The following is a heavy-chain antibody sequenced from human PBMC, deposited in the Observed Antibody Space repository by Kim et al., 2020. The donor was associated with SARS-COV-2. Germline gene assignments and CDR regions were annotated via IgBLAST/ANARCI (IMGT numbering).Heavy chain of an antibody. V-gene: IGHV5-51*01. CDR3: ARILSFWGTAMGHFDY. J-gene: IGHJ4*02. CDR1: GYSFTSYW. CDR2: IYPGDSDT. D-gene: IGHD5-18*01. Sequence: GESLKISCKGSGYSFTSYWIGWVRQMPGKGLEWMGIIYPGDSDTRYSPSFQGQVTISADKSISTAYLQWSSLKASDTAMYYCARILSFWGTAMGHFDYWGQGTLVTVSS.